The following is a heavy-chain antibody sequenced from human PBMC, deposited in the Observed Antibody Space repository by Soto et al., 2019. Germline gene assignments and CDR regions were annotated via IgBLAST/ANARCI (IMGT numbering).Heavy chain of an antibody. J-gene: IGHJ4*02. CDR3: AKALGELWFGDLLPDY. Sequence: GGSLTLSCAASGFTFSTYAMNWVRQTPGKGLDWVSSISGSGGSTYYADSVKGRFTISRDNSKNTLDLQMNSLRAEDTAVYYCAKALGELWFGDLLPDYWGQGTLVTVSS. CDR1: GFTFSTYA. V-gene: IGHV3-23*01. D-gene: IGHD3-10*01. CDR2: ISGSGGST.